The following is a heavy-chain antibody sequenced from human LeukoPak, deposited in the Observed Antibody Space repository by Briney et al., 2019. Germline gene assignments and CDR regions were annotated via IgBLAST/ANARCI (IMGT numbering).Heavy chain of an antibody. CDR1: GGSISSSSYY. CDR3: ARDRRDWNYVGEWFDP. V-gene: IGHV4-39*07. CDR2: IYYSGST. D-gene: IGHD1-7*01. Sequence: SETLSLACTVSGGSISSSSYYWGWIRQPPGKGLEWVGSIYYSGSTYYNPSLKSRVTISVDTSKNQFSLQLNSVTPEDTAVYYCARDRRDWNYVGEWFDPWGQGTLVTVSS. J-gene: IGHJ5*02.